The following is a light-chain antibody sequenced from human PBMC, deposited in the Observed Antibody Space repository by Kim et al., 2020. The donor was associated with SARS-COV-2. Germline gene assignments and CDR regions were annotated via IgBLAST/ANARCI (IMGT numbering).Light chain of an antibody. V-gene: IGKV1-5*01. Sequence: SASVGVRVTMTCRASQRISGRLAWYQQKPGKAPQLLIYDASTLESGVPSRFSSSGSGTEFTLTISSLQPDDIATYYCQQYYSYSAFGGGTKVDIK. CDR3: QQYYSYSA. J-gene: IGKJ4*01. CDR1: QRISGR. CDR2: DAS.